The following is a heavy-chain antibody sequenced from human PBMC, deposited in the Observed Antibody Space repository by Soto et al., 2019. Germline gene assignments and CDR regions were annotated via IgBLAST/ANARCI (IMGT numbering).Heavy chain of an antibody. CDR2: ITSSSSYI. V-gene: IGHV3-21*01. CDR1: GFTFSSYN. J-gene: IGHJ5*02. CDR3: ARVSYYVDYARASWFDP. Sequence: EVQLVESGGGLVKPGGSLRLSCAASGFTFSSYNMNWVRQAPGKGLEWVSSITSSSSYIYYADSVKGRFTISRDNAKNSLYLQMNSLRADDTAVYYCARVSYYVDYARASWFDPWGQGTLVTVSS. D-gene: IGHD4-17*01.